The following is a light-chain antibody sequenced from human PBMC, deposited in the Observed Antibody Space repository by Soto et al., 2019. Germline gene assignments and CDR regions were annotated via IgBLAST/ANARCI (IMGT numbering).Light chain of an antibody. CDR3: HQRYNWPRVT. CDR2: DVS. J-gene: IGKJ5*01. Sequence: EIGLTQSPDTLSLSPGERVTLSCRASQSVSNSLAWYQQKPGQPPRLLIYDVSNRATGIPARFSGSGSGTDFTLTITSLEPEDFAVYFCHQRYNWPRVTFGQGTRLEIK. V-gene: IGKV3-11*01. CDR1: QSVSNS.